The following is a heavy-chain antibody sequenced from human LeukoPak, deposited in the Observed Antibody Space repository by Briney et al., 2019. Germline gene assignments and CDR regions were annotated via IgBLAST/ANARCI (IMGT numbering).Heavy chain of an antibody. J-gene: IGHJ5*02. CDR3: ARDFVAGIDP. V-gene: IGHV3-21*01. Sequence: GGSLRPSCAASGFTFSSYSMNWVRQAPGKGLEWVSSISSSSSYIYYADSVKGRFTISRDNAKNSLYLQMNSLRAEDTAVYYCARDFVAGIDPWGQGTLVTVSS. D-gene: IGHD6-19*01. CDR1: GFTFSSYS. CDR2: ISSSSSYI.